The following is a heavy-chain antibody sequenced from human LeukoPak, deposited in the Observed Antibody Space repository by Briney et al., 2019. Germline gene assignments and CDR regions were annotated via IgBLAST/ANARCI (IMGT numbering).Heavy chain of an antibody. J-gene: IGHJ5*02. CDR3: AKDVWFSVS. CDR1: GSTFSNHA. CDR2: ISASGDAT. D-gene: IGHD3-9*01. Sequence: GGSLRLSCAASGSTFSNHAMTWVRQAPGKGLEWVSAISASGDATWYADSVKGRFTISRDNSKNTLYLQMSSLRAEDTAIYYCAKDVWFSVSWGRGTLVTVSS. V-gene: IGHV3-23*01.